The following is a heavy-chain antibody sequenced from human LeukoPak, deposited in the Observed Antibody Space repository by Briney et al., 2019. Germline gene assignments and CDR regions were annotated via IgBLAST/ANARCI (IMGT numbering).Heavy chain of an antibody. CDR1: GFTVSSSY. Sequence: GGALRLSCAASGFTVSSSYMTWVRRAPGKGLEWVSLINSGGSTHYPDSVKGRFTISRDNSKNTLYLQMNSLRAEDTAVYYCARVDYSSGWYAYYFDYWGQGTLVTVSS. CDR3: ARVDYSSGWYAYYFDY. J-gene: IGHJ4*02. CDR2: INSGGST. D-gene: IGHD6-19*01. V-gene: IGHV3-53*01.